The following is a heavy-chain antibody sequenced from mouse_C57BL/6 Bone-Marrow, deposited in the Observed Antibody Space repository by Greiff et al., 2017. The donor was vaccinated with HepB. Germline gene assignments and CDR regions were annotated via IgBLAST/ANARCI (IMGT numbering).Heavy chain of an antibody. CDR2: IRNKANNHAT. V-gene: IGHV6-6*01. CDR3: TPSFYYYGSSYWYFDV. J-gene: IGHJ1*03. D-gene: IGHD1-1*01. Sequence: EVKLVESGGGLVQPGGSMKLSCAASGFTFSDAWMDWVRQSPEKGLEWVAEIRNKANNHATYYAESVKGRFTISRDDSKSSVYLQMNSLRAEDTGIYYGTPSFYYYGSSYWYFDVWGTGTTVTVSS. CDR1: GFTFSDAW.